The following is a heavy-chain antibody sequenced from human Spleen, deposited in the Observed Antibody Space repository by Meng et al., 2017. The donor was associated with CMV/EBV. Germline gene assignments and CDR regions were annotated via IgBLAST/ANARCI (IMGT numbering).Heavy chain of an antibody. J-gene: IGHJ6*02. CDR1: GGSFSNYY. V-gene: IGHV4-34*01. CDR2: INHSEST. Sequence: SETLSLTCAVYGGSFSNYYWTWIRQPPGKGLEWIGEINHSESTNYNPSLKSRVTISVDTSRNQFSLRLNSVTAADTAVYYCARGKPYYYFHYAMEVWGQGTTVTVSS. CDR3: ARGKPYYYFHYAMEV.